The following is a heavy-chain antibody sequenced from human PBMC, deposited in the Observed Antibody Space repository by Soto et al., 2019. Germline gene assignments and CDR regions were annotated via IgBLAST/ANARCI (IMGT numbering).Heavy chain of an antibody. CDR1: GLSLNKPGLG. J-gene: IGHJ5*02. CDR3: AVITDCSRIDCFLASFDP. CDR2: IFSNDDK. Sequence: QVTLKESGPVVVKPTETLTLTCTVSGLSLNKPGLGVSWIRRPPGKALEWLAHIFSNDDKSYTSSLKNRLTIAKDTSKSQVVLTMTSMDPVDSATYFCAVITDCSRIDCFLASFDPWGQGTQVTVSS. V-gene: IGHV2-26*01. D-gene: IGHD2-21*02.